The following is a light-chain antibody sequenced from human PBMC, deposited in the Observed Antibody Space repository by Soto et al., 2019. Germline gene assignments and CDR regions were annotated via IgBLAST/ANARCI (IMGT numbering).Light chain of an antibody. CDR1: QSVSSW. Sequence: DIQMTQSPSTLSASVGDRVTITCRASQSVSSWLAWYQQKPGKAPKLLIYKASSLESGVPSRFSGSGSGTEFTLTISSLQPEDFATYYCQQYDTFWTFGQGTKVKSN. CDR2: KAS. J-gene: IGKJ1*01. CDR3: QQYDTFWT. V-gene: IGKV1-5*03.